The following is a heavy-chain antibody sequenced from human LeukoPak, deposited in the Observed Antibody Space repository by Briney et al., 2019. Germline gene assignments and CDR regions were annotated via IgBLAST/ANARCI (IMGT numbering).Heavy chain of an antibody. J-gene: IGHJ4*02. CDR1: GFTFSSYA. D-gene: IGHD2-2*02. CDR3: AKDSPAAVVVPAAILDY. V-gene: IGHV3-30-3*01. Sequence: HPGGSLRLSCAASGFTFSSYAMHWVRQAPGKGLEWVAVISFDTSNKYYADSVKGRFTISRDNSKNTLYLQMNSLRAEDTAVYYCAKDSPAAVVVPAAILDYWGQGTLVTVSS. CDR2: ISFDTSNK.